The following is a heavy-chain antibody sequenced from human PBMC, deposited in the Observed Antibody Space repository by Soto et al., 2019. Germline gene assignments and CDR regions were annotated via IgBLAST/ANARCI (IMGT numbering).Heavy chain of an antibody. V-gene: IGHV4-31*03. CDR1: GGSIRSSGYF. J-gene: IGHJ6*02. D-gene: IGHD3-3*01. CDR2: IYYSGNT. Sequence: QVQLQESGPGLVKPSQTLSLICTVSGGSIRSSGYFWSWIRQHPGKGLECIGYIYYSGNTYYNPSLKSRVTISSDTSKNKFSLKLSSVTAADTAVYYCAREIGDFWGGYSYGMDVWGQGTTVTVSS. CDR3: AREIGDFWGGYSYGMDV.